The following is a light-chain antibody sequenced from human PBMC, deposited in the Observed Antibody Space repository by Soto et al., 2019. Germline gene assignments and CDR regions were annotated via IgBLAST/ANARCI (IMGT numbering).Light chain of an antibody. V-gene: IGLV1-40*01. CDR1: SSNIGAGYD. CDR3: QSYDSSLSGSM. CDR2: GTT. Sequence: QSVLTQPLSVSGAPGQRVTISCTGSSSNIGAGYDVHWYLQIPGTAPKLLIYGTTNRPSGVPDRFSGSKSGTSASLAITGLQAEDEADYYCQSYDSSLSGSMFGGGTKLTVL. J-gene: IGLJ3*02.